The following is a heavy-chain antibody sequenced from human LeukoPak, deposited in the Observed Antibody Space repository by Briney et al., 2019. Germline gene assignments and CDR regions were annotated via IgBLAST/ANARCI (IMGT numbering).Heavy chain of an antibody. D-gene: IGHD3-16*02. CDR3: ARARVIPASFDD. J-gene: IGHJ4*02. CDR2: IYTSGRT. Sequence: SETLSLTCTVSGGSITFGSYYWTWIRQPAGQGLEWLGRIYTSGRTYYNPSLRSRVTISMDTSMNQFSLRLNSVTAADTAVYYCARARVIPASFDDWGQGTLVTVSS. V-gene: IGHV4-61*02. CDR1: GGSITFGSYY.